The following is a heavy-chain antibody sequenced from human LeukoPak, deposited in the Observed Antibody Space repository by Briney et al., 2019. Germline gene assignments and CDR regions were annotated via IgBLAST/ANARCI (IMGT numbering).Heavy chain of an antibody. Sequence: GASVKVSCKASGYTFTGYYMHWVRQAPGQGLEWMGWINPNSGGTNYAQKFQGRVTMTRDTSISTAYMELSRLRSDGTAVYYCARDIISGSSWYGYWGQGTLVTVSS. CDR1: GYTFTGYY. J-gene: IGHJ4*02. V-gene: IGHV1-2*02. CDR3: ARDIISGSSWYGY. D-gene: IGHD6-13*01. CDR2: INPNSGGT.